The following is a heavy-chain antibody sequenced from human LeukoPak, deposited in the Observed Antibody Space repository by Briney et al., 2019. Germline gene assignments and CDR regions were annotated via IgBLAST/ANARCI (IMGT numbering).Heavy chain of an antibody. CDR1: GFTFSSYA. CDR3: AKEREILRFPNGMDV. Sequence: PGRSLRLSCAASGFTFSSYAMHWVRQAPGKGLEWVAVISYDGSNKYYADSVKGRFTISRDNSKNTLYLQMNSLRAEDTAVYYCAKEREILRFPNGMDVWGQGTTVTVSS. D-gene: IGHD2/OR15-2a*01. J-gene: IGHJ6*02. V-gene: IGHV3-30-3*01. CDR2: ISYDGSNK.